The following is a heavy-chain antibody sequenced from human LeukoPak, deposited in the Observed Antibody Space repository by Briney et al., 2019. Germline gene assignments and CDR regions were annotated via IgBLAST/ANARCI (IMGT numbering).Heavy chain of an antibody. D-gene: IGHD6-19*01. CDR3: ATLAPTRYSRGWYLSRFDC. V-gene: IGHV1-24*01. Sequence: ASVKVSCKVSGYTLTELSMHWVRQAPGKGLEWMGGFDPEDGETIYAQRFQGRVTTTEDTSTDTAYMELSSLRSEDTAMYYCATLAPTRYSRGWYLSRFDCWGQGTLVTVSS. CDR1: GYTLTELS. J-gene: IGHJ4*02. CDR2: FDPEDGET.